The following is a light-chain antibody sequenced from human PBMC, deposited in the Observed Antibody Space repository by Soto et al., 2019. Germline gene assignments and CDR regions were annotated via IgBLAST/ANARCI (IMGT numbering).Light chain of an antibody. CDR3: QQYGASPQT. V-gene: IGKV3-20*01. J-gene: IGKJ1*01. CDR1: QSVSNY. CDR2: GAS. Sequence: IVITQSASTVSVSPGERATLSCRASQSVSNYLAWYQQKPGQAPRLLIYGASSRATDIPDRFSGSGSGTDFTLTISRLEPDDFAVYYCQQYGASPQTFGQGTKVDIK.